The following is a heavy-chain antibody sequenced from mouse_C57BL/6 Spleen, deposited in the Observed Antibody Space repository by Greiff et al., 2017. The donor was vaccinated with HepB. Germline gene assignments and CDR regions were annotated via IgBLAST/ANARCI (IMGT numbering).Heavy chain of an antibody. Sequence: EVKLQESGGDLVKPGGSLKLSCAASGFTFSSYGMSWVRQTPDKRLEWVATISSGGSYTYYPDSVKGRFTISRDNAKNTLYLQMSSLKSEDTAMYYCARYYYGSSYVGYFDYWGQGTTLTVSS. D-gene: IGHD1-1*01. CDR3: ARYYYGSSYVGYFDY. J-gene: IGHJ2*01. V-gene: IGHV5-6*01. CDR1: GFTFSSYG. CDR2: ISSGGSYT.